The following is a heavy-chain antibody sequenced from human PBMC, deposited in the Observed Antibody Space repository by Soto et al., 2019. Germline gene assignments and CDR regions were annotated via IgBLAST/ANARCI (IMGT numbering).Heavy chain of an antibody. CDR2: ITLGGGIT. D-gene: IGHD6-13*01. V-gene: IGHV1-46*01. Sequence: QVQLVQSGAEVKKPGASVRVSCKASGYTFTTYDIHWVRQAPGLGLEWMGIITLGGGITSYAQKFKGRITMTRDTSTSTVYMELSSLRSEDTAMYYCAKVLSELVPRYFDTWGQGTLVTVSS. J-gene: IGHJ4*02. CDR3: AKVLSELVPRYFDT. CDR1: GYTFTTYD.